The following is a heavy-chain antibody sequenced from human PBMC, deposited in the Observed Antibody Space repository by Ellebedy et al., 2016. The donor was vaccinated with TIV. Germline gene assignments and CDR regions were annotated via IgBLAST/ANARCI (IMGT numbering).Heavy chain of an antibody. J-gene: IGHJ6*03. CDR2: ISAYNGNT. CDR3: ARVGTTGYYYMDV. Sequence: ASVKVSXXASGYTFSSYGIRWLRQDPGQGLEWMGWISAYNGNTNYAQKLQGRVTLTRDTSTSTAYMELRSLRSEDTAVYYCARVGTTGYYYMDVWGKGTTVTVSS. CDR1: GYTFSSYG. D-gene: IGHD1-7*01. V-gene: IGHV1-18*01.